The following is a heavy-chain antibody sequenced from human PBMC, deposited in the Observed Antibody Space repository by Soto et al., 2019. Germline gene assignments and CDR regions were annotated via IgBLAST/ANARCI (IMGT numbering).Heavy chain of an antibody. V-gene: IGHV4-59*06. Sequence: PSETLSLTYTVSGGSISSYYWSWIRQHPGKGLEWIGYIYYSGSTYYNPSLKSRVTISVDTSKNQFSLKLSSVTAADTAVYYCAREEFGELFDYWGQGTLVTVSS. CDR2: IYYSGST. D-gene: IGHD3-10*01. CDR1: GGSISSYY. J-gene: IGHJ4*02. CDR3: AREEFGELFDY.